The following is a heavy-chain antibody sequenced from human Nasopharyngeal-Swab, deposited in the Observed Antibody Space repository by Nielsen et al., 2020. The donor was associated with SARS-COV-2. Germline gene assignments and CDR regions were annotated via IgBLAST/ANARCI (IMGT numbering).Heavy chain of an antibody. V-gene: IGHV1-2*06. CDR3: ARVYSRSFEY. D-gene: IGHD6-6*01. CDR1: GYTFTDYY. Sequence: ASVKVSCKASGYTFTDYYMHWVRQAPGQGLEWMGRINPNSGDTNYARKFQGRVTMTRDTPISTAYMELSRLRSDDTAVYYCARVYSRSFEYWGQGTQVTVSS. CDR2: INPNSGDT. J-gene: IGHJ4*02.